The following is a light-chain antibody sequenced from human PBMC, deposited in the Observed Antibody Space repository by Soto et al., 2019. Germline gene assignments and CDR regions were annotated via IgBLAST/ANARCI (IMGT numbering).Light chain of an antibody. CDR3: QQYGYSFWT. V-gene: IGKV3-20*01. J-gene: IGKJ1*01. CDR1: HSVSSSY. CDR2: SAS. Sequence: EVVLTQSPGTLSLSPGESATLSCRASHSVSSSYLAWYQQKPGQAPRLLIYSASSRATGIPDRFSGSGSGADYTLTISRLEPEDSAMYYCQQYGYSFWTFGQGTKVEIK.